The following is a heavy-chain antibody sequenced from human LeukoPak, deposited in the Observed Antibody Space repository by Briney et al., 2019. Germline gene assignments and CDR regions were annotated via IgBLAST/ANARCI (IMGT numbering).Heavy chain of an antibody. J-gene: IGHJ5*02. Sequence: GGSLRLSCAASGFTFSNYWMSWVRQAPGKGLEWVANIREDGSEKYYVDSVKGQFTISRDNAKNSLFLQMDSLRAEDTAVYDCAKELHGGYFDWSKEPWGQGTLVTVSS. CDR1: GFTFSNYW. D-gene: IGHD3-9*01. CDR2: IREDGSEK. CDR3: AKELHGGYFDWSKEP. V-gene: IGHV3-7*01.